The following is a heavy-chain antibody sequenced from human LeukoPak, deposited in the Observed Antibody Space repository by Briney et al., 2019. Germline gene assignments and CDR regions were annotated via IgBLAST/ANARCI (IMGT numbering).Heavy chain of an antibody. Sequence: ASVTVSCKSSVYTFTGYYMHWVRQAPGQGLEWMGWINPNSGGTNYAQKFQGRVTMTRDTSISTAYMELSRLRSDDTAVYYCAVAVAGTFLFDYWGQGTLVSVSS. V-gene: IGHV1-2*02. CDR2: INPNSGGT. CDR3: AVAVAGTFLFDY. D-gene: IGHD6-19*01. CDR1: VYTFTGYY. J-gene: IGHJ4*02.